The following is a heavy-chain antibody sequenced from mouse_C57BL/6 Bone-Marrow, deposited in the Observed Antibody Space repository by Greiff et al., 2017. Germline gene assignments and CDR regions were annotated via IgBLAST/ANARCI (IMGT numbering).Heavy chain of an antibody. CDR1: GYTFTSYW. CDR3: ATGNSNPYYAMDY. CDR2: IDPNSGGT. Sequence: VQLQQPGAELVKPGASVKLSCKASGYTFTSYWMHWVKQRPGRGLEWIGRIDPNSGGTKYNEKFKSKATLTVDKPSSTAYMQLSSLTSEDSAVYYCATGNSNPYYAMDYWGQGTSGTVSS. D-gene: IGHD2-5*01. V-gene: IGHV1-72*01. J-gene: IGHJ4*01.